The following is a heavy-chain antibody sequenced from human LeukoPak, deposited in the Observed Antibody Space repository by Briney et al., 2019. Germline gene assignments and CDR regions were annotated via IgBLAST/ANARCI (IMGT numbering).Heavy chain of an antibody. CDR1: GFTFKKYW. V-gene: IGHV3-7*01. CDR2: IKEDGSEI. CDR3: ARETPRRGETRDGYR. J-gene: IGHJ4*02. Sequence: PGESLRLSCAASGFTFKKYWMNWVRQVPGKGLECLANIKEDGSEIYYADSVKGRFTISRDNPKNLLFLQINSLRVEDTAVYYCARETPRRGETRDGYRWGQGTLVTVSS. D-gene: IGHD5-24*01.